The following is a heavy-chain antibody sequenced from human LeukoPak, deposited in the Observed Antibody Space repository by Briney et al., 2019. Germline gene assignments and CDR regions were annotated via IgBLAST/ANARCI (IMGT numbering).Heavy chain of an antibody. CDR3: AKDLRGRGNYYYMDV. D-gene: IGHD3-16*01. Sequence: GGSLRLSCVASGFTFDDYAMHWVRQAPGKGLEWVSGITWNSGTIGYADSVKGRFTISRDNAKNSLYLQMNSLRAEDTAVYYCAKDLRGRGNYYYMDVWGKGTTVTISS. V-gene: IGHV3-9*01. J-gene: IGHJ6*03. CDR2: ITWNSGTI. CDR1: GFTFDDYA.